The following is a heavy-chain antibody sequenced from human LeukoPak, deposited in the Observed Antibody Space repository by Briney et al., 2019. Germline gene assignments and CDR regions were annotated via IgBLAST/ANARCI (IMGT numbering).Heavy chain of an antibody. D-gene: IGHD3-9*01. CDR2: IYHSGST. V-gene: IGHV4-4*02. CDR1: GDSISSSNW. Sequence: SGTLSLTCAVSGDSISSSNWWSWVRQPPGKGLEWIGEIYHSGSTNYNPSLKSRVTISVDTSKNQFSLKLSSVTAADTAVYYCARHGYYDILTGYSWGQGTLVTVSS. CDR3: ARHGYYDILTGYS. J-gene: IGHJ4*02.